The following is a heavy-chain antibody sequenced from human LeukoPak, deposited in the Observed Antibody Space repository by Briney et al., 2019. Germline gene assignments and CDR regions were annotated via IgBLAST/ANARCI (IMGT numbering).Heavy chain of an antibody. D-gene: IGHD2-21*02. Sequence: PSETLSLTCTVSGDITHYWGWIRQPPGKGLEYIGSIYFSGSVYYNPSLRSRVTISLDTSKNQFSLKLSSVTAADTAVYYCARSGDYDQPFDYWGQGTLVTVSS. CDR1: GDITHY. CDR3: ARSGDYDQPFDY. CDR2: IYFSGSV. J-gene: IGHJ4*02. V-gene: IGHV4-39*07.